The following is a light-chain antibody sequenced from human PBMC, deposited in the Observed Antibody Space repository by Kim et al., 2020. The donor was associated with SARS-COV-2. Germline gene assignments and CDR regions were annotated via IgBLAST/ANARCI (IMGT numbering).Light chain of an antibody. CDR2: STI. CDR1: TGAVTSGNY. J-gene: IGLJ3*02. CDR3: LLYYGGAQV. V-gene: IGLV7-43*01. Sequence: QAVVTQEPSLTVSPGGTVTLTCGFSTGAVTSGNYPNWFQQKPGQAPRTLIYSTINKQSWTPARFSGSLLGGKAALTLSGVQPEDEAEYYCLLYYGGAQVFGGGTQLTV.